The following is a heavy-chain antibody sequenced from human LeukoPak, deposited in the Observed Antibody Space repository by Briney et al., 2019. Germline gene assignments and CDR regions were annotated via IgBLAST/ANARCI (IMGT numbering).Heavy chain of an antibody. D-gene: IGHD5-24*01. CDR3: ARINGHIFDY. CDR1: GGSISNYY. V-gene: IGHV4-59*01. Sequence: SETLSLTCTVSGGSISNYYWSWIRQPPAKGLEWIGYIHYRGSTNYNPSLKSRATISVDMSKNEFSLKLSSVTTADTAIYYCARINGHIFDYWGQGTLVTVSS. J-gene: IGHJ4*02. CDR2: IHYRGST.